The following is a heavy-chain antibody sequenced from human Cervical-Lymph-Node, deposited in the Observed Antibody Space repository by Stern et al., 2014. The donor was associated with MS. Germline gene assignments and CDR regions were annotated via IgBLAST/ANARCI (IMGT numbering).Heavy chain of an antibody. CDR1: GYTFTTYG. V-gene: IGHV7-4-1*02. D-gene: IGHD4/OR15-4a*01. CDR2: INTNTGNP. J-gene: IGHJ6*02. CDR3: ARLFLGAIRYGMDV. Sequence: VQLVESGSDLKKPGASVNVSCRASGYTFTTYGLNWVRQAPGQGLEWMGLINTNTGNPTYAQGLTGRFVFSLDTSVSTAYLQISSLKAEDTAVYYCARLFLGAIRYGMDVWGQGTTVNVSS.